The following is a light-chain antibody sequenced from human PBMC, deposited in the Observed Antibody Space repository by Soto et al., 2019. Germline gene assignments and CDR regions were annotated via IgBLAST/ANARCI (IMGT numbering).Light chain of an antibody. CDR3: QQYYSTPRT. J-gene: IGKJ1*01. CDR2: WAS. Sequence: DIVMTQSPDSLAVSLGERATINCKSSQSVLYSSNNKNYLAWYQQKPGQPPKLLIYWASTRESGVPDRCSGSGSGTDFTLTISSLQAEDVGVYCCQQYYSTPRTFGQGTKVEIK. CDR1: QSVLYSSNNKNY. V-gene: IGKV4-1*01.